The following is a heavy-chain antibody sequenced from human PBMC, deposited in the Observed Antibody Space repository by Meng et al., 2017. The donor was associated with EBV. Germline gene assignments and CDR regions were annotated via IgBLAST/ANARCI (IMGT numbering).Heavy chain of an antibody. J-gene: IGHJ4*02. V-gene: IGHV1-2*06. D-gene: IGHD6-19*01. CDR1: GYTFTGYY. Sequence: QVEGGQSGAEGKRPGASVKVSCKAFGYTFTGYYMHWGRKAPGQGLEWMGRINPNSGGTNYAQKFQGRVTMTRDTSISTAYMELSRLRSDDTAVYYCARVGIAVAGTGDYWGQGTLVTVSS. CDR2: INPNSGGT. CDR3: ARVGIAVAGTGDY.